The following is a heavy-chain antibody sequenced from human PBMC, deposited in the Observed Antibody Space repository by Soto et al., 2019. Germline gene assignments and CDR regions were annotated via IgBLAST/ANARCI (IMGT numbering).Heavy chain of an antibody. D-gene: IGHD3-10*01. CDR1: GFTFSSYG. CDR2: ISYDGSNK. J-gene: IGHJ4*02. CDR3: AKVARRFGEQPSFDY. Sequence: GGSLRLSCAASGFTFSSYGMHWVRQAPGKGLEWVAVISYDGSNKYYADSVKGRFTISRDNSKNTLYLQMNSLRAEDTAVYYCAKVARRFGEQPSFDYWGQGTLVTVSS. V-gene: IGHV3-30*18.